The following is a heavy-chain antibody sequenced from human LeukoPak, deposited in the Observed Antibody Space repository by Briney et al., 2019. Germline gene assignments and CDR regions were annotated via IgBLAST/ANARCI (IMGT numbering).Heavy chain of an antibody. CDR2: IYYSGST. CDR1: GGSISNYY. D-gene: IGHD3-22*01. CDR3: ARVVYDSSGYLHFDY. V-gene: IGHV4-59*01. J-gene: IGHJ4*02. Sequence: SETLSLTCTVSGGSISNYYWNWIRQPPGKGLEWIGYIYYSGSTNYNPSLKSRVTISVDTPKNQFSLKLSSVTAADTAVYYCARVVYDSSGYLHFDYWGQGTLVTVSS.